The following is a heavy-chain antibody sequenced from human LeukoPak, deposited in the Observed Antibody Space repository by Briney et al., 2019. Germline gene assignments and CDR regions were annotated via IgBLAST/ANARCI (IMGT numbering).Heavy chain of an antibody. Sequence: PSETLSLTCTVSGGSISSYYWSWIRQPPGKGLEWIGYIYYSGSTNYNPSLKSRVTISVDTSKNQFSLKLSSMTAADTAVYYCARHGGSYYGDAFDIWGQGTMVTVSS. J-gene: IGHJ3*02. CDR1: GGSISSYY. CDR2: IYYSGST. CDR3: ARHGGSYYGDAFDI. V-gene: IGHV4-59*08. D-gene: IGHD1-26*01.